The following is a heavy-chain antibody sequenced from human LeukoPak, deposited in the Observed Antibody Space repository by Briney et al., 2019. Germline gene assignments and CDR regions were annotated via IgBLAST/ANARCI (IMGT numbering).Heavy chain of an antibody. CDR3: ARAGNHCSGGSCYRSGFDY. D-gene: IGHD2-15*01. Sequence: GASVNVSCKSSGYTFTGDDRHWVPQAPGQGLECIGWINPNTGGTNYAQKFQGRVTMTRDTSISTDYMELSRLRSDDTDVYYCARAGNHCSGGSCYRSGFDYWGQGTLVTVSS. J-gene: IGHJ4*02. V-gene: IGHV1-2*02. CDR2: INPNTGGT. CDR1: GYTFTGDD.